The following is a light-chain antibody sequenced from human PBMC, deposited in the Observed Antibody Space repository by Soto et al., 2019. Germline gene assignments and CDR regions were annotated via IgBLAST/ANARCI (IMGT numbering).Light chain of an antibody. CDR3: SSYISSSTLYV. J-gene: IGLJ1*01. CDR1: SNDVGGYNY. Sequence: QSVLTQPASVSGSPGQSITISCTGTSNDVGGYNYVSWHQHHPGKAPKLMIYEVSNRPSGASNRFSGSKSGNTASLTISGLQAEDEADYYCSSYISSSTLYVFGTGTKVTVL. V-gene: IGLV2-14*01. CDR2: EVS.